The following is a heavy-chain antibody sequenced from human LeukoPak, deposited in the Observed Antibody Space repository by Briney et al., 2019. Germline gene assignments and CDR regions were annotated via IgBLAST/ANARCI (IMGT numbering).Heavy chain of an antibody. CDR3: ARDKGDYDILTEGLNWFDP. CDR2: FITYSHNT. V-gene: IGHV1-18*01. CDR1: GYTLTNYG. J-gene: IGHJ5*02. Sequence: ASVKVSCKPSGYTLTNYGISWVRQAPGQGLEWLGCFITYSHNTNYAQKLQGRVTMTTDTSTSTSYMELRSLRSDDTALYYCARDKGDYDILTEGLNWFDPWGQGTLVSVSS. D-gene: IGHD3-9*01.